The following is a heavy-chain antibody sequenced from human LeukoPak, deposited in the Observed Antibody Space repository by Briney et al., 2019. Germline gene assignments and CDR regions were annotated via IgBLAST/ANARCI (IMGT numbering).Heavy chain of an antibody. CDR3: ARGSSSWYWGLYYFDY. J-gene: IGHJ4*02. CDR1: GGSISSSSYY. CDR2: IYYSGST. V-gene: IGHV4-39*07. D-gene: IGHD6-13*01. Sequence: SETLSLTCTVSGGSISSSSYYWGRIRQPPGKGLEWIGSIYYSGSTYYSPSLNSLVTISVDTSKNQFSLKLSSVTAADTAVYYCARGSSSWYWGLYYFDYWGQGTLVTVSS.